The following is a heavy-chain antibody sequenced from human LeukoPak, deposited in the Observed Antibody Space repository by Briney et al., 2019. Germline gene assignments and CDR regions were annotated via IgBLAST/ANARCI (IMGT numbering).Heavy chain of an antibody. V-gene: IGHV3-64*01. CDR3: ARGYTGGTRYYLPGHYPVMSV. CDR2: ISSNGGST. CDR1: GFFFSVGG. J-gene: IGHJ6*02. Sequence: PGGSLSLSCTVAGFFFSVGGKLWVCQAPGKGLEYASAISSNGGSTYYANSVKGRFTISRDNSKNTLYLQMGSLSAEDMAVYYSARGYTGGTRYYLPGHYPVMSVWGRGTTVTVSS. D-gene: IGHD2-8*02.